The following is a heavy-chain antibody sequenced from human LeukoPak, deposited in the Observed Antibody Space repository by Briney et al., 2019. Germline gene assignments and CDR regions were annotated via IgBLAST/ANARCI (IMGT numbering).Heavy chain of an antibody. Sequence: PSETLSLTCAVYGGSFSGYYWSWIRQPPGRGLEWIGEINHSGSTNYNPSLKSRVTISVDTSKNQFSLKLSSVTAADTAVYYCARGPKDIVVVPAAMRDYYYGMDVWGQGTTVTVSS. CDR3: ARGPKDIVVVPAAMRDYYYGMDV. J-gene: IGHJ6*02. CDR2: INHSGST. CDR1: GGSFSGYY. D-gene: IGHD2-2*01. V-gene: IGHV4-34*01.